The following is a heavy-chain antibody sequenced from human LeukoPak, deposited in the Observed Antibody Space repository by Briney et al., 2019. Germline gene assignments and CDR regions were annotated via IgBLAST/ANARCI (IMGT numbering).Heavy chain of an antibody. Sequence: GGSLRLSCAASGFTFSTYSMHRVRQAPGKGLEWVAFISYDGTNKNYADSVKGRFTISGDNSKNTLYLQMNSLNTEDTAVYYCARGRVKVTTTTAYYGMDVWGQGTTVTVSS. CDR3: ARGRVKVTTTTAYYGMDV. J-gene: IGHJ6*02. CDR1: GFTFSTYS. V-gene: IGHV3-30-3*01. CDR2: ISYDGTNK. D-gene: IGHD4-17*01.